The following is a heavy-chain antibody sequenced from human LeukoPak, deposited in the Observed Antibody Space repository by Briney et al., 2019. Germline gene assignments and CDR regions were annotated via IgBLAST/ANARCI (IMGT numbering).Heavy chain of an antibody. V-gene: IGHV4-34*01. CDR1: GGSFSGYY. CDR2: INHSGST. Sequence: SGTLSLTCAVYGGSFSGYYWSWIRQPPGKGLEWIGEINHSGSTNYNPSLKSRVTISVDTSKNQFSLKLSSVTAADTAVYYCARDPRWGSLGAFDIWGQGTMVTVSS. D-gene: IGHD2-21*01. CDR3: ARDPRWGSLGAFDI. J-gene: IGHJ3*02.